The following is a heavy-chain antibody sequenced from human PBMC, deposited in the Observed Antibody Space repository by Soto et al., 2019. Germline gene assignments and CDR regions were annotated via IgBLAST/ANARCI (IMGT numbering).Heavy chain of an antibody. D-gene: IGHD6-13*01. Sequence: ASVKVSCKASGYTFTSYYMHWVRQAPGQGLEWMGIINPSGGSTSYAQKFQGRVTMTRDTSTSTVYMELSSLRSEDTAVYYCARAAAGTGYYYYYMDVWGQGTTVTVSS. CDR1: GYTFTSYY. CDR3: ARAAAGTGYYYYYMDV. CDR2: INPSGGST. V-gene: IGHV1-46*03. J-gene: IGHJ6*03.